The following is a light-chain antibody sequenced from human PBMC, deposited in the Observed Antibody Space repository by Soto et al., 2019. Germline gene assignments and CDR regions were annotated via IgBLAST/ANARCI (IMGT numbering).Light chain of an antibody. Sequence: EIVLTQSPGTLSLSPGERATLSCRASQSVSNNFLAWYQQKPGQAPRLLVFDASKRPTGIPDRFSGSGSGTDFTLTISRLEPEDFGVYYCQQYGTSPPRTFGQGTKVEI. V-gene: IGKV3-20*01. CDR2: DAS. J-gene: IGKJ1*01. CDR1: QSVSNNF. CDR3: QQYGTSPPRT.